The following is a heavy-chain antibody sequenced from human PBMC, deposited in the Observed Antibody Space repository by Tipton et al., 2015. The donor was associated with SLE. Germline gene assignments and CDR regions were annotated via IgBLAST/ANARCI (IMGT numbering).Heavy chain of an antibody. V-gene: IGHV4-39*07. J-gene: IGHJ4*02. CDR2: IYSTGRT. CDR1: GASIGTSSFY. CDR3: ARHARDIDGYGVDH. D-gene: IGHD5-24*01. Sequence: TLSLTCSVSGASIGTSSFYWGWIRQPPGKGLQWIGSIYSTGRTYYNPSLKSRVTISVDTSNNQFSLNLTSVTAADTAVFYCARHARDIDGYGVDHWGRGTLVIVSS.